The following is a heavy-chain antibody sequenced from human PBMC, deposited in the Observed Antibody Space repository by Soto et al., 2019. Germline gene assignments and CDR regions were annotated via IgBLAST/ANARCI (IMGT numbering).Heavy chain of an antibody. Sequence: GASVKVSCKASGYTFTSYDINWVRQATGQGLEWMGWMNPNSGNTGYAQKFQGRVTMTRNTSISTAYMELSSLRSEDTAVYYCARGKGYCECLLYYYMDVWGKGTTVTVSS. CDR3: ARGKGYCECLLYYYMDV. CDR2: MNPNSGNT. J-gene: IGHJ6*03. D-gene: IGHD3-3*01. CDR1: GYTFTSYD. V-gene: IGHV1-8*01.